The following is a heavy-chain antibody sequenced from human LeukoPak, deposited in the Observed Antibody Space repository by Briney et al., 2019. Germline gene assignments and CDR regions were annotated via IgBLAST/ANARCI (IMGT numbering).Heavy chain of an antibody. J-gene: IGHJ2*01. V-gene: IGHV3-30*18. CDR2: ISYDVGYK. CDR3: AKPSLYYYDTSGYYRYWYFDL. Sequence: GRSLRLSCAASGFTFSSYGIHWVRQAPGKGLEWVAVISYDVGYKYYADSVKGRFTISRDNSKNTLYLQMNSLRAEDTAVYYCAKPSLYYYDTSGYYRYWYFDLWGRGTLVTVSS. D-gene: IGHD3-22*01. CDR1: GFTFSSYG.